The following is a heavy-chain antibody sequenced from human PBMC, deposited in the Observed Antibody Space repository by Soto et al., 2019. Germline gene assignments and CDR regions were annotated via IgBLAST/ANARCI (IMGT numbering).Heavy chain of an antibody. CDR3: DRGRWSYSFDY. CDR1: GFTFSGYA. D-gene: IGHD3-10*01. J-gene: IGHJ4*02. V-gene: IGHV3-23*01. CDR2: ISGSGTTT. Sequence: EVQLLESGGGLVQPGGSLRLSCEASGFTFSGYAMNWVRQAPGKGLEWVASISGSGTTTYYADSVKGRFTIDKDNSKNTLYLQRHSLRAEDTAVYYCDRGRWSYSFDYWGQGTLINVSS.